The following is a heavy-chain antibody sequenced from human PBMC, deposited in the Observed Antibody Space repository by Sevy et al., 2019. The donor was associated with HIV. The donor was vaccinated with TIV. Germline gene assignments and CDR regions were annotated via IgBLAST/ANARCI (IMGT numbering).Heavy chain of an antibody. V-gene: IGHV3-74*01. J-gene: IGHJ6*02. Sequence: GGSLRLSCAASGFTFSSYWMHWVRQAPGKGLVWVSRINSDGSSTSYADSVKGRFTISRDNAKNTLYQQMNSLRAEDTAVYYCASPGGYSYGYSYYYYGMDVWGQGTTVTVSS. CDR1: GFTFSSYW. CDR3: ASPGGYSYGYSYYYYGMDV. CDR2: INSDGSST. D-gene: IGHD5-18*01.